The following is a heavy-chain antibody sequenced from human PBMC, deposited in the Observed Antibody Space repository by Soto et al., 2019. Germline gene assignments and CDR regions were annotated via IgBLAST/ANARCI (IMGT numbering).Heavy chain of an antibody. Sequence: PGXSLVLSCAASVFTFISYAIIWVDQAPGKGLEWASAISGSGGSTYYADSVKGRFTISRDNSKNTLYLQMNSLRAEDTAVYYCAKDRVLRAVAHYFDYWGQGTLVTVSS. V-gene: IGHV3-23*01. CDR1: VFTFISYA. CDR2: ISGSGGST. J-gene: IGHJ4*02. D-gene: IGHD6-19*01. CDR3: AKDRVLRAVAHYFDY.